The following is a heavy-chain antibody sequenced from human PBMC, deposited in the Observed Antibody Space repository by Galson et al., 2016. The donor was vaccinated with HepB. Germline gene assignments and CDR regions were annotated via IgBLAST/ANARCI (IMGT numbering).Heavy chain of an antibody. J-gene: IGHJ5*02. CDR3: ARFRPLTSHYGNNEQLEH. Sequence: SLRLSCAASGFTFSESGIHWVRQASGKGLEWIGRIRDIGNSYATAYAASVEGRFTISRDDSKNTAYLRMNSLKTEDTAVYYCARFRPLTSHYGNNEQLEHWGQGTLVTVSS. CDR2: IRDIGNSYAT. V-gene: IGHV3-73*01. D-gene: IGHD3-10*01. CDR1: GFTFSESG.